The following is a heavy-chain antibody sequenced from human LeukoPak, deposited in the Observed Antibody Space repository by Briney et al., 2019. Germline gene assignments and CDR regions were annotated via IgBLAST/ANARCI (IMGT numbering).Heavy chain of an antibody. J-gene: IGHJ4*02. CDR3: ASPGGGVAGHFDY. Sequence: ASVKVSCKASGYTFTGYYMHWVRQAPGQGLEWIGWINPNSGGTNYAQKFQGRVTMTRDTSISTAYMELSRLRSDDTAMYYCASPGGGVAGHFDYWGQGTRVTVSS. CDR1: GYTFTGYY. V-gene: IGHV1-2*02. D-gene: IGHD6-19*01. CDR2: INPNSGGT.